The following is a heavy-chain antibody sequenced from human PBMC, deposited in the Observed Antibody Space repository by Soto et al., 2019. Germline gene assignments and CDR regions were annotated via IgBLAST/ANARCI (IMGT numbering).Heavy chain of an antibody. Sequence: SETLSLTCTVSGGSMSSSNWWNWVRQPPGKGLEWIGEAHHSGRTNYNPSLKSRVTISVDTSKNQFSLKLSSVTAADTAVYYCAGSRLLGSRNTVVTGRGNYYYGMDVWGQGTTVTVSS. CDR2: AHHSGRT. J-gene: IGHJ6*02. CDR3: AGSRLLGSRNTVVTGRGNYYYGMDV. V-gene: IGHV4-4*02. CDR1: GGSMSSSNW. D-gene: IGHD2-15*01.